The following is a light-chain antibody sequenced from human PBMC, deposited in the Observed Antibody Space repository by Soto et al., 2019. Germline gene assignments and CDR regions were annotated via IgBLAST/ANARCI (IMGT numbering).Light chain of an antibody. CDR2: DAS. Sequence: EIVLTQSPATLSLSPGERATLSCRASQSVSSYLAWYQQKPGQAPRLLIYDASNRATGIPARFSGSGSGTDFTLTISSLQSEDFVVYYCQQYSNWPLLSFGGGTKVDIK. V-gene: IGKV3-11*01. CDR1: QSVSSY. J-gene: IGKJ4*01. CDR3: QQYSNWPLLS.